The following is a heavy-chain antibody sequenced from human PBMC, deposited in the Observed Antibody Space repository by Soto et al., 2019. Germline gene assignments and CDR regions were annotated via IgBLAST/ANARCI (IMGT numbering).Heavy chain of an antibody. V-gene: IGHV1-69*02. Sequence: SVKVSCKASGGTFSSYTISWVRQAPGQGLEWMGRVIPILGMANYAQKFQGRVTITADKSTSTVHMEMSSLRSEDTAVYYCARGGAVVVPGAVDRHNWFDPWGQGTLVTVSS. CDR3: ARGGAVVVPGAVDRHNWFDP. D-gene: IGHD2-2*01. CDR1: GGTFSSYT. J-gene: IGHJ5*02. CDR2: VIPILGMA.